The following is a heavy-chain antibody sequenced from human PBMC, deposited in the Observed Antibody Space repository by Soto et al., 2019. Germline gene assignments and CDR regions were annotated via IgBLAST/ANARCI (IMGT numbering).Heavy chain of an antibody. CDR3: ARDNRYYDSSGLVWHFDL. D-gene: IGHD3-22*01. CDR2: IYYSGST. CDR1: CGSNSSGVYY. Sequence: PSYTLSLTYTVSCGSNSSGVYYWSWIRQPRGKGLEWIGYIYYSGSTSYNPSLKSLVTISVDTSKNQFSLKLRSVTAADTAVYYCARDNRYYDSSGLVWHFDLGGRGTLV. J-gene: IGHJ2*01. V-gene: IGHV4-30-4*02.